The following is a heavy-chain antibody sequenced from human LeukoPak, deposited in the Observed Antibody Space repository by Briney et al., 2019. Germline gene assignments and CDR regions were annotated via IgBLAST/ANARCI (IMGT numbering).Heavy chain of an antibody. J-gene: IGHJ4*02. D-gene: IGHD6-13*01. V-gene: IGHV4-39*07. CDR2: IYYFGTT. Sequence: PSETPSLTCTVSGGSVIDSSYYWGWIRQPPGKGLEWIGNIYYFGTTLHNPSLKSRVTMSVDTSKNQFSLKLSSVTAADTAVYYCARDSHAWYGQYYFDFWGQGALVTVSS. CDR3: ARDSHAWYGQYYFDF. CDR1: GGSVIDSSYY.